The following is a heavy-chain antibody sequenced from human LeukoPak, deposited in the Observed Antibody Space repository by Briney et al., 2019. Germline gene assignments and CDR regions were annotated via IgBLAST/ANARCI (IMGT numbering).Heavy chain of an antibody. Sequence: SETLSLTCTVSGGSISSYYWSWIRQPPGKGLEWIGYIYYSGSTNYNPSLKSRVTISVDTSKNQFSLKLSSVTAADTAVYYCARSGDSYDFWSGYYGGYFDYWGQGTLVTVSS. J-gene: IGHJ4*02. CDR1: GGSISSYY. D-gene: IGHD3-3*01. CDR2: IYYSGST. V-gene: IGHV4-59*01. CDR3: ARSGDSYDFWSGYYGGYFDY.